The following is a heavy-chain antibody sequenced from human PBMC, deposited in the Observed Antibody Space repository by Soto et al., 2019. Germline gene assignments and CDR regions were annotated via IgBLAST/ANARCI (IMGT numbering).Heavy chain of an antibody. D-gene: IGHD2-15*01. V-gene: IGHV3-15*01. CDR3: TTDPYCSGGSCYSGY. Sequence: GESLKISCAASGFTFSNAWMSWVRQAPGKGLEWVGRIKSKTDGGTTDYAAPVKGRFTISRDDSKNTLYLQINSLKTEDTAVYYCTTDPYCSGGSCYSGYWGQGTLVTVSS. CDR2: IKSKTDGGTT. J-gene: IGHJ4*02. CDR1: GFTFSNAW.